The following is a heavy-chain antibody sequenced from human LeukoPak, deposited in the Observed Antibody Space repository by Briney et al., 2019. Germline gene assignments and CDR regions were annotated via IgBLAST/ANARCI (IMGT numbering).Heavy chain of an antibody. D-gene: IGHD6-6*01. CDR1: GFTFSDYY. CDR3: ARERAIASPRPYYFDY. Sequence: PGGSLRLPCAASGFTFSDYYMSWIRQAPGKGLEWISFISSSGNTIYYADSVKGRFTISRDNARNSLYLQINSLRAEDTAVYYCARERAIASPRPYYFDYWGQGTLVTVSS. V-gene: IGHV3-11*01. J-gene: IGHJ4*02. CDR2: ISSSGNTI.